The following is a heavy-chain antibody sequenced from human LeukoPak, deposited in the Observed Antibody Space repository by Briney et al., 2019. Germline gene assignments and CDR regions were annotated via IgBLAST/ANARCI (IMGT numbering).Heavy chain of an antibody. V-gene: IGHV1-2*02. J-gene: IGHJ4*02. Sequence: GASVKVSCKASGYTFTSYYTHWVRQAPGQGLEWMGWINPNSGGTNYAQKFQGRVTMTRDTSISTAYMELSRLRSDDTAVYYCARDGRRYNWKFPDYWGQGTLVTVSS. CDR1: GYTFTSYY. D-gene: IGHD1-1*01. CDR2: INPNSGGT. CDR3: ARDGRRYNWKFPDY.